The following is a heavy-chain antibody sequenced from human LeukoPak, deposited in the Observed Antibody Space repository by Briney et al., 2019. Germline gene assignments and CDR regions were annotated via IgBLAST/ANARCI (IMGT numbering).Heavy chain of an antibody. Sequence: GGSLRLSCAASGFTFSSYSMNWVRQAPGKGLEWVSSISSSSSYIYYADSVKGRFTISRDNAKNSLYLQMNSLRAADTAVYYCAREGIAAHFDNWGQGTLVTVSS. J-gene: IGHJ4*02. D-gene: IGHD6-13*01. V-gene: IGHV3-21*04. CDR3: AREGIAAHFDN. CDR2: ISSSSSYI. CDR1: GFTFSSYS.